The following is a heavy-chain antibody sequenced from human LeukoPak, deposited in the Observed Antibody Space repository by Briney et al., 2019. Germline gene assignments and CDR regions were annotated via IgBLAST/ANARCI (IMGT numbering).Heavy chain of an antibody. Sequence: ASVKVSCKASGYTFTSYAMNWVRQAPGQGLEWMGWINTNTGNPTYAQGFTGRFVFSLDTSVSTAYLQINSLKAEDTAVCYCARVLYCSGSSCYSLRDWGQGTLVTVSS. V-gene: IGHV7-4-1*02. J-gene: IGHJ4*02. CDR1: GYTFTSYA. D-gene: IGHD2-15*01. CDR3: ARVLYCSGSSCYSLRD. CDR2: INTNTGNP.